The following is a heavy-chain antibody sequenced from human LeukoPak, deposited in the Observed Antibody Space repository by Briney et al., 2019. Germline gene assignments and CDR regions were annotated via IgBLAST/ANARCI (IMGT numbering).Heavy chain of an antibody. V-gene: IGHV3-74*01. Sequence: GGSLRLSCAASGFTFSSYWMNWVRQAPGKGLVWVSRIASDGSSTTYADSVKGRFSISRDNAKNTLYLQMNSLRAEDTAVYYCARSGDYPYYYYYGMDVWGQGTTVTVSS. CDR3: ARSGDYPYYYYYGMDV. D-gene: IGHD4-17*01. CDR1: GFTFSSYW. J-gene: IGHJ6*02. CDR2: IASDGSST.